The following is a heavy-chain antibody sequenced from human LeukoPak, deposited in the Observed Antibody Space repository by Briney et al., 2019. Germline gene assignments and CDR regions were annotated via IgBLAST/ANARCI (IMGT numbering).Heavy chain of an antibody. CDR1: GFTFSSYS. CDR3: ARDGDSSSWYGQLGFDP. J-gene: IGHJ5*02. Sequence: PGGSLRLSCAASGFTFSSYSMNWVRQAPGKELEWVSSISSSSYIYYADSVKGRFTISRDNAKNSLYLQMNSLRAEDTAVYYCARDGDSSSWYGQLGFDPWGQGTLVTVSS. D-gene: IGHD6-13*01. CDR2: ISSSSYI. V-gene: IGHV3-21*01.